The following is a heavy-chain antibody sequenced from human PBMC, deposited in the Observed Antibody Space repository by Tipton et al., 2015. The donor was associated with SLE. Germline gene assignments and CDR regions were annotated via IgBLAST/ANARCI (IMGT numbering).Heavy chain of an antibody. CDR1: GYTFINFG. Sequence: LVKPGAEVRKPGASVKVSCKASGYTFINFGIHWVRQAPGQGLEWMGWISAYNGHTNYAQKVQGRVTMTTDASTSTAYMELRTLKSDDTAVYFCARSPQWEPPTFDIWGQGTVVTVSS. J-gene: IGHJ3*02. CDR3: ARSPQWEPPTFDI. D-gene: IGHD1-26*01. CDR2: ISAYNGHT. V-gene: IGHV1-18*01.